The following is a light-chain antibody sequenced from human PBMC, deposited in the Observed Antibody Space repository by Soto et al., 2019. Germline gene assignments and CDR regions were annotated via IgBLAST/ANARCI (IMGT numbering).Light chain of an antibody. V-gene: IGLV2-23*02. CDR2: EVS. CDR3: CSYAGSSTFYV. CDR1: SSDVGRYNL. J-gene: IGLJ1*01. Sequence: SVLTQPASVSGSPGQSITISCTGTSSDVGRYNLVSWYQQHPGKAPKLMIYEVSKRPSGVSNRFSGSKSGNTASLTISGLQAEDEADYYCCSYAGSSTFYVFGTGTKVTVL.